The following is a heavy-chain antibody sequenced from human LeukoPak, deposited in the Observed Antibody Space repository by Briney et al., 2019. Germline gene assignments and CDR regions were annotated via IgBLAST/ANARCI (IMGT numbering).Heavy chain of an antibody. J-gene: IGHJ3*02. CDR2: ISPNSGGP. CDR1: GYNFTGYY. D-gene: IGHD3-22*01. V-gene: IGHV1-2*07. Sequence: ASVKVSCKASGYNFTGYYMHWVRQAPGQGFEWMGWISPNSGGPTYAHKFQGRVTMTRDTSISTAYMELSRLRSDDTAVYYCAGESPRSGYYYGDDAFDIWGQGTMVTVSS. CDR3: AGESPRSGYYYGDDAFDI.